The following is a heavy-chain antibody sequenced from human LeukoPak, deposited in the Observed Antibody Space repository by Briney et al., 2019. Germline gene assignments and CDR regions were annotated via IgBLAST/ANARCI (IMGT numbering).Heavy chain of an antibody. CDR2: IYYTGNT. Sequence: SETLSLTCTVSGVSISSSNSYWGWIRQPPGKGLEWIGSIYYTGNTYYNASLKSRVTISIDTSKNQISLRLTSVTATDTAMYYCARQTGSGLFALPGGQGTLVTVSS. J-gene: IGHJ4*02. V-gene: IGHV4-39*01. D-gene: IGHD3-10*01. CDR3: ARQTGSGLFALP. CDR1: GVSISSSNSY.